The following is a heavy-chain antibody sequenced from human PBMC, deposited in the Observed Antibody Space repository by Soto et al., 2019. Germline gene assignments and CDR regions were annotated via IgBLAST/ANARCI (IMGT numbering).Heavy chain of an antibody. CDR1: GVTFGSYA. J-gene: IGHJ6*02. Sequence: GGSLRVSCAAAGVTFGSYAMHWVRQAPDKGLKWVAVISYDGSNKYYADSVKGRFTISRDNSKNTLYLQMNSLRAEDTAVYYCARDLRIAVALPYYYYGMDVWGQGTTVTVSS. V-gene: IGHV3-30-3*01. D-gene: IGHD6-19*01. CDR2: ISYDGSNK. CDR3: ARDLRIAVALPYYYYGMDV.